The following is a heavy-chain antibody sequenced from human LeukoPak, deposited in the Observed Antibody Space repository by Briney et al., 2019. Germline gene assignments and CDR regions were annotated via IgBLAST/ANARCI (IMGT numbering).Heavy chain of an antibody. CDR3: ATRSSIIAAAGNY. D-gene: IGHD6-13*01. CDR2: FDPEDGET. J-gene: IGHJ4*02. V-gene: IGHV1-24*01. CDR1: GYTLTELS. Sequence: ASVKVSCKVSGYTLTELSMHWVRQAPGKGLEWMGGFDPEDGETIYAQKFQGRVTMTEGTSTDTAYMELSSLRSEDTAVYYCATRSSIIAAAGNYWGQGTLVTVSS.